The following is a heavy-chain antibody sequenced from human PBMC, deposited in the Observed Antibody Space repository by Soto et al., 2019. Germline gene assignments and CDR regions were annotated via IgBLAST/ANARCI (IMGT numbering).Heavy chain of an antibody. CDR1: GGSFSGYY. Sequence: QVQLQQWGAGLLKPSETLSLTCAVYGGSFSGYYWSWIRQPPGKGLEWIGEINHSGSTNYNPSLKGRVTISVDTSKDQFSPKLSSVTAADTAVYYCARVVGLDAVLALDYWGQGTLVTVSS. V-gene: IGHV4-34*01. J-gene: IGHJ4*02. CDR3: ARVVGLDAVLALDY. CDR2: INHSGST. D-gene: IGHD1-26*01.